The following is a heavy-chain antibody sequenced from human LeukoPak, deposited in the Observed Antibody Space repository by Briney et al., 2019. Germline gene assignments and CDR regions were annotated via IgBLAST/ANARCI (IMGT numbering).Heavy chain of an antibody. V-gene: IGHV4-34*01. D-gene: IGHD3-22*01. J-gene: IGHJ4*02. CDR1: GGSFSGYY. Sequence: SETLSLTCAVYGGSFSGYYWSWIRQPPGKGLEWIGEINHSGSTNYNPSLKRRVTISVNTSNNRFSLKLSSVTAADTAVYYCARGYLVGYYDSSGYYYYFDYWGQGTLVTVSS. CDR3: ARGYLVGYYDSSGYYYYFDY. CDR2: INHSGST.